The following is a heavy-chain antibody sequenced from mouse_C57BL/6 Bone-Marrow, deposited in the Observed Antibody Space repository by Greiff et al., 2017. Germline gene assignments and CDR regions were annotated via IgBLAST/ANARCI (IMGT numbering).Heavy chain of an antibody. J-gene: IGHJ4*01. V-gene: IGHV2-2*01. CDR2: IWSGGST. CDR1: GFSLTSYG. CDR3: ARGAYLYAMDY. Sequence: VQLQQSGPGLVQPSQSLSITCTVSGFSLTSYGVHWVRQSPGTGLEWLGVIWSGGSTDYNAAFISRLSISKDNSKSQVFFKRNSLQADDTAIYYCARGAYLYAMDYWGQGTSVTVSS. D-gene: IGHD5-5*01.